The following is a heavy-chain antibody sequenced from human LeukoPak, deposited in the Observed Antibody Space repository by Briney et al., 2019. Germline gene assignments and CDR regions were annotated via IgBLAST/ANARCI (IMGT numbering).Heavy chain of an antibody. Sequence: GGSLRLSCAASGFTFSSYSMNWVRQAPGKGLEWVSSISSSSSYIYYADSVKGRFTISRDNAKNLLYLQMNSLRAEDTAVYYCARGSDIVVVPAASYWGQGTLVTVSS. CDR2: ISSSSSYI. D-gene: IGHD2-2*01. CDR1: GFTFSSYS. V-gene: IGHV3-21*01. J-gene: IGHJ4*02. CDR3: ARGSDIVVVPAASY.